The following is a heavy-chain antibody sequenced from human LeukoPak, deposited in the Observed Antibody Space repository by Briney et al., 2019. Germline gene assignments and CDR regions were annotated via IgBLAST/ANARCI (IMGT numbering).Heavy chain of an antibody. V-gene: IGHV4-59*12. CDR3: ARGYYDSSGYYPDALDI. D-gene: IGHD3-22*01. Sequence: PSETLSLTCTVSGGSISSYYWSWIRQPPGKGLEWIGYIYYSGSTNYNPSLKSRITISVDKSKNQFSLNLSSVTAADTAVYYCARGYYDSSGYYPDALDIWGQGTIVTVSS. CDR2: IYYSGST. J-gene: IGHJ3*02. CDR1: GGSISSYY.